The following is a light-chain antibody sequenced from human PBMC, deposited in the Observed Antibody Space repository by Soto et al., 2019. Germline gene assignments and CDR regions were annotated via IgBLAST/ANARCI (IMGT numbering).Light chain of an antibody. J-gene: IGKJ2*01. CDR3: QQYYSFPYT. Sequence: EIVLTQSPATLSLSPGARATLSCRASQNIGNNLAWYQQRPGQAPRLLISGASDRATGIPTRFSGSGSGADYTLTISSLEPEDFATYYCQQYYSFPYTFGQGTKLEIK. CDR1: QNIGNN. V-gene: IGKV3-11*01. CDR2: GAS.